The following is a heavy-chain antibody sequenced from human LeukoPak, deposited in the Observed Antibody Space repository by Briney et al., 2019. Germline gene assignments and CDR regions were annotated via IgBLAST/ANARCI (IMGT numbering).Heavy chain of an antibody. V-gene: IGHV5-51*01. CDR2: IYPGDSDT. Sequence: RGGSLKISCKGSGYSYTSYWIGWVRQMPGKGLEWMGIIYPGDSDTRYSPSFQGQVTISADKFISTAYLQWSSLKASDTAMYYCARQSTSYDSSGYYYNYWGQGTLVTVSS. D-gene: IGHD3-22*01. J-gene: IGHJ4*02. CDR3: ARQSTSYDSSGYYYNY. CDR1: GYSYTSYW.